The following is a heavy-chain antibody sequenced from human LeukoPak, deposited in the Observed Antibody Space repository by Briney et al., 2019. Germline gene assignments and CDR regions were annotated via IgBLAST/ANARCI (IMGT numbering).Heavy chain of an antibody. Sequence: GGSLRLSCAASGFTLSSFEMNWVRQAPGKGLEWISYIGSSGRTTYYADSVKGRFTISRDNAKSSLFLQMESLRAEDTALYYCSHFSRDYWGRGTLVIVS. CDR1: GFTLSSFE. CDR3: SHFSRDY. CDR2: IGSSGRTT. D-gene: IGHD2/OR15-2a*01. J-gene: IGHJ4*02. V-gene: IGHV3-48*03.